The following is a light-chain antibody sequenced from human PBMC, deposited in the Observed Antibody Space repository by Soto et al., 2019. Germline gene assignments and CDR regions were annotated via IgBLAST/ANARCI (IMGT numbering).Light chain of an antibody. CDR2: SNG. J-gene: IGLJ3*02. V-gene: IGLV1-44*01. CDR3: VAWDDSLNGHWV. CDR1: SSNIGSNT. Sequence: QSVLTQPPSASGTAGQRVTISCSGSSSNIGSNTVNWYQQLPGTAPKLLIYSNGQRPSGVPYRFSGSKSGTSASLAISGLQSEDEADYYCVAWDDSLNGHWVFGGGTKLTVL.